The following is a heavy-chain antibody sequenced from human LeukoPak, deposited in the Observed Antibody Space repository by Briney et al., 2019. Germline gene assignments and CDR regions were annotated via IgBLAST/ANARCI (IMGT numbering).Heavy chain of an antibody. V-gene: IGHV3-23*01. CDR1: EFTFSRYA. CDR3: AKARTSYYNGMDV. CDR2: ISGSGSST. J-gene: IGHJ6*02. Sequence: PGGSLRLSCAASEFTFSRYAMSWVRQAPGKGLECVSGISGSGSSTYYADSVKGRFTISRDNFKNTLYLQMNSLRAEDTAVYYCAKARTSYYNGMDVWGQGTTVTVSS.